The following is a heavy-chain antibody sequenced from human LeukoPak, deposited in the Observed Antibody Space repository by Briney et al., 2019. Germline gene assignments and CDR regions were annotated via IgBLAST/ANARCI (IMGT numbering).Heavy chain of an antibody. V-gene: IGHV4-34*01. CDR3: ARNYYDSSGYYLNWFDP. CDR2: INHSGST. J-gene: IGHJ5*02. CDR1: GGSFSGYY. D-gene: IGHD3-22*01. Sequence: SETLSLTCAVYGGSFSGYYWSWIRQPPGKGLEWIGEINHSGSTNYNPSLKSRVTISVDTSKNQFSLKLSSVTAADTAVYYCARNYYDSSGYYLNWFDPWGQGTLVTVSS.